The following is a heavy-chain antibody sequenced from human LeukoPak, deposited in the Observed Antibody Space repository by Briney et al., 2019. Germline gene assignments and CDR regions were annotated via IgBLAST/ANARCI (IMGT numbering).Heavy chain of an antibody. J-gene: IGHJ4*02. Sequence: GGSLRLSCAASGFTFTNAWMTWVRQAPGKGLEWVGRLKSKTHDETTDYAAPVKGRFTISRDDSKNTVYLQMNSLKTEDTAVYYCTIGAYYYGSDSYRGYYFDCWGQGTLVTVSS. CDR3: TIGAYYYGSDSYRGYYFDC. CDR2: LKSKTHDETT. D-gene: IGHD3-10*01. CDR1: GFTFTNAW. V-gene: IGHV3-15*01.